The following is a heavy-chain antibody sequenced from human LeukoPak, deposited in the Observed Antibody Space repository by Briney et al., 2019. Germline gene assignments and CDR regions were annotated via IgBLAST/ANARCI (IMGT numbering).Heavy chain of an antibody. D-gene: IGHD6-6*01. CDR1: GGSISSSSYY. V-gene: IGHV4-39*01. CDR2: IYYSGST. CDR3: ARQSDVYSSSPTPFDY. Sequence: SETLSLTCTVSGGSISSSSYYWGWIRQPPGKGLEWIGSIYYSGSTYYNPSLKSRVTISVDTSKNQFSLKLSSVTAADTAVYYCARQSDVYSSSPTPFDYWGQGTLVTVSS. J-gene: IGHJ4*02.